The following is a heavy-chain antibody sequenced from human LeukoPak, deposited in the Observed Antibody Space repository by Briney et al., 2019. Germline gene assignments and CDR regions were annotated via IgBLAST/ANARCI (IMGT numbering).Heavy chain of an antibody. J-gene: IGHJ6*03. CDR1: GGSISNYY. CDR2: IYYSGST. CDR3: AREALHRYPPWYYYYYYMDV. Sequence: PSETLSLTCTVSGGSISNYYWSWIRQPPGKGLEWIGYIYYSGSTNYNPSLKSRVTISVDTSKNQFSLKLSSVTAADTAVYYCAREALHRYPPWYYYYYYMDVWGKGTTVTVSS. D-gene: IGHD1-14*01. V-gene: IGHV4-59*01.